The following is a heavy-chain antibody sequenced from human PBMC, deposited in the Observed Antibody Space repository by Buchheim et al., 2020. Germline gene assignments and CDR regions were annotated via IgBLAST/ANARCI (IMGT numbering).Heavy chain of an antibody. Sequence: QVQLVESGGGVAQPGRSLRLSCAASGFSFSSYGMHWVRQAPGKGLEWVAVISYDGSNKYYADSVKGRFTISRDNSKNTLYLQMNSLRAEDTAVYYCAKAFFPLGGPRDLFDYWGQGTL. CDR2: ISYDGSNK. V-gene: IGHV3-30*18. D-gene: IGHD3-16*01. CDR1: GFSFSSYG. J-gene: IGHJ4*02. CDR3: AKAFFPLGGPRDLFDY.